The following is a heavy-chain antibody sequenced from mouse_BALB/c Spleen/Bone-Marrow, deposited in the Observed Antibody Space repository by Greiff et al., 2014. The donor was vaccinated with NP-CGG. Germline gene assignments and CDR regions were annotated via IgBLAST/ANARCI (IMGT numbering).Heavy chain of an antibody. CDR3: TVNWETY. D-gene: IGHD4-1*01. J-gene: IGHJ3*01. V-gene: IGHV6-3*01. Sequence: EVQLVESGGGLVQPGGSMKLSCVASGFTFSSHWMSWVRQSPEKGLEWVAEIRLKSDNYATHYAESVNGKFTTSRDDSKGRLYLQMNSLRVEDTGVYYCTVNWETYWGQGTLVTVSA. CDR2: IRLKSDNYAT. CDR1: GFTFSSHW.